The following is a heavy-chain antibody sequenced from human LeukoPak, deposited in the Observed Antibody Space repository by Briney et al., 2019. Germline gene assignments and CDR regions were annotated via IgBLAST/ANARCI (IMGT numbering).Heavy chain of an antibody. CDR2: MSYDGSNK. V-gene: IGHV3-30*03. D-gene: IGHD2-15*01. Sequence: GGSLRLSCAASGFTFSSYAMHWVRQAPGKGLEWVAVMSYDGSNKYFADSVKGRFTISRDNSKNTLYLQMNSLRAEDTAVYYCAAAGYCSGGSCYPHYWGQGTLVTVSS. CDR1: GFTFSSYA. J-gene: IGHJ4*02. CDR3: AAAGYCSGGSCYPHY.